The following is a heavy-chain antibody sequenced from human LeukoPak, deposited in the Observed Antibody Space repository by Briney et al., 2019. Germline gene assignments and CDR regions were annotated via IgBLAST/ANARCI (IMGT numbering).Heavy chain of an antibody. V-gene: IGHV3-23*01. CDR1: GFTFSSYA. D-gene: IGHD2-15*01. CDR3: AKGQGYALVVEEAATPFFDY. CDR2: ISYSGSST. J-gene: IGHJ4*02. Sequence: GGSLRLSCAASGFTFSSYAMNWVRQAPGKGLEGVSSISYSGSSTYYTDSVKGRFTISRDNSKNTLYLQMNSLRAEDTAVYYCAKGQGYALVVEEAATPFFDYWGQGALVTVSS.